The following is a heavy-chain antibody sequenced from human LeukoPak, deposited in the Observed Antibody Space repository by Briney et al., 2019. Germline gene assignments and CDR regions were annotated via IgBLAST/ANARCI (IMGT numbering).Heavy chain of an antibody. CDR1: GGSISSGGYY. V-gene: IGHV4-31*03. CDR3: ARTLPYYYDSSGYYLSYYIDY. Sequence: PSQTLSLTCTVSGGSISSGGYYWSWIRQHPGKGLEWIGYIYYSGSTYYNPFLKSRVTISVDTSKNQFSLKLSSVTAADTAVYYCARTLPYYYDSSGYYLSYYIDYWGQGTLVTVSS. D-gene: IGHD3-22*01. CDR2: IYYSGST. J-gene: IGHJ4*02.